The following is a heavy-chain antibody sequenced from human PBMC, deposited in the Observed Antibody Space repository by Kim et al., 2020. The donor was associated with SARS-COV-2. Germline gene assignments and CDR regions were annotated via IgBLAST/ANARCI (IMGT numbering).Heavy chain of an antibody. J-gene: IGHJ5*02. CDR3: ASDPAGTNWFDP. V-gene: IGHV4-59*01. Sequence: NYNHSLKSRGTISVDSSKNQFSLRLSSVAAADTAVYYCASDPAGTNWFDPWGQRTLVTVSS.